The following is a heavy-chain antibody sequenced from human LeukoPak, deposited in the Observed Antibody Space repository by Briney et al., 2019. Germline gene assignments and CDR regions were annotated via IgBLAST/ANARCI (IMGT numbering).Heavy chain of an antibody. CDR1: GGSISSYY. V-gene: IGHV4-59*08. D-gene: IGHD5-24*01. Sequence: SETLSLTCTVSGGSISSYYWSWIRQPPGKGLEWIGYIYYSGSTNYNPSLKSRVTISVDTSKNQFSLKLSSVTAADTAVYYCARHRGWLQLNYYFDYWGQGTLVTVSS. CDR3: ARHRGWLQLNYYFDY. CDR2: IYYSGST. J-gene: IGHJ4*02.